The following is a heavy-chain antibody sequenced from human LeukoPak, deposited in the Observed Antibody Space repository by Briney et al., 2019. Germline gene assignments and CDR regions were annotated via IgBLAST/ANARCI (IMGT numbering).Heavy chain of an antibody. CDR1: GFIFNNYA. CDR3: ARARGTTIEERGAFDI. V-gene: IGHV4-59*01. J-gene: IGHJ3*02. Sequence: GSLRLSCAGSGFIFNNYAMHWVRQPPGKGLEWIGYIYYSGSTYSNPSLKSRVTISVDTSKNQFSLKLTSVTDADTAVYYCARARGTTIEERGAFDIWGQGTMVTVPS. D-gene: IGHD5-24*01. CDR2: IYYSGST.